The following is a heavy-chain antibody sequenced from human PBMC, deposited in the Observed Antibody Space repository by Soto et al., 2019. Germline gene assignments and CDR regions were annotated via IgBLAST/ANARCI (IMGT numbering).Heavy chain of an antibody. J-gene: IGHJ6*01. D-gene: IGHD2-21*01. CDR1: GFTVSSKY. CDR3: ARDDVLCDGGRGYGIPLDV. V-gene: IGHV3-66*01. Sequence: EVQLVESGGGLVQPGGSLRLSCAASGFTVSSKYMTWVRQAPGKGLEWVSLIQSGGTTYYADSVKGRFTISRDTSENTLHLQIDSLRVEDTAVYYCARDDVLCDGGRGYGIPLDVWGKGTPVTVSS. CDR2: IQSGGTT.